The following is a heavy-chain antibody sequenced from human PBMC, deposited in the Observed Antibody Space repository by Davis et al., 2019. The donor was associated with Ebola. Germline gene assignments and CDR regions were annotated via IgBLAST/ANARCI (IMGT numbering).Heavy chain of an antibody. CDR1: GFTFSSYW. CDR3: ARDRQLWMFWYFDL. D-gene: IGHD5-18*01. Sequence: GGSLRLSCAASGFTFSSYWMSWVRQAPGKGLEWVANIKQDGSEKYYVDSVKGRFTISRDNAKNSLYLQMNSLRAEDTAVYYCARDRQLWMFWYFDLWGRGTLVTVSS. V-gene: IGHV3-7*03. J-gene: IGHJ2*01. CDR2: IKQDGSEK.